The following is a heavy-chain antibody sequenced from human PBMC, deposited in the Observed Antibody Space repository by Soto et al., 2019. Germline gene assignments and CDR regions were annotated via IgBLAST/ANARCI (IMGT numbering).Heavy chain of an antibody. V-gene: IGHV3-23*01. CDR3: AKTDIVVVLTAAGVANYFDY. D-gene: IGHD2-15*01. CDR2: ISGSDGRT. CDR1: GFTFSSYA. J-gene: IGHJ4*02. Sequence: GGSLRLSCAASGFTFSSYAMSWVRQAPGKGLEWVSGISGSDGRTYYADSVRGRFTISRDNSKNMLYLQVNRLRAEDTAVYYCAKTDIVVVLTAAGVANYFDYWGQGTRVTVSS.